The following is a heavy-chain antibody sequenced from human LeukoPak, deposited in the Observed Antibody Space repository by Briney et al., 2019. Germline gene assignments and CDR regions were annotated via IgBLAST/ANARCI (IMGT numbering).Heavy chain of an antibody. Sequence: SVKVSCKASGYTFTTYYMHWVRQAPGQGLEWMGRIIPILGIANYAQKFQGRVTITADKSTSTAYMELSSLRSEDTAVYYCAREGAPGSVGAAADYWGQGTLVTVSS. CDR1: GYTFTTYY. CDR2: IIPILGIA. V-gene: IGHV1-69*04. J-gene: IGHJ4*02. D-gene: IGHD1-26*01. CDR3: AREGAPGSVGAAADY.